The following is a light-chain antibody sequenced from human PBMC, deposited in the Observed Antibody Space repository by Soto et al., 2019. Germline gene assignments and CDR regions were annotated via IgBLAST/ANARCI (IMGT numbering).Light chain of an antibody. CDR3: AAWDDSLRAWV. Sequence: QSVLTQPPSARGTPGQTVTISCSGGWYNIGKNLGYWYQQFPGTAPKLLIYMTNQRPSGVPDRFSGSKSGSSASLAVSGLRSEDEAVYYCAAWDDSLRAWVFGGGTQLTVL. CDR1: WYNIGKNL. V-gene: IGLV1-47*01. J-gene: IGLJ3*02. CDR2: MTN.